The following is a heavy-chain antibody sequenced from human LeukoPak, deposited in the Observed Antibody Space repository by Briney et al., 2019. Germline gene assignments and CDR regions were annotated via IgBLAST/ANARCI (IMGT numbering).Heavy chain of an antibody. CDR3: ARHLDWFDP. CDR2: IYYSGST. V-gene: IGHV4-39*01. Sequence: SETLSLTCTVSGGSISSSSYYWGWIRQPPGKGLEWIGSIYYSGSTYYNPSLESRVTISVDTSKNQFSLKLSSVTAADTAVYYCARHLDWFDPWGQGTLVTVSS. J-gene: IGHJ5*02. CDR1: GGSISSSSYY.